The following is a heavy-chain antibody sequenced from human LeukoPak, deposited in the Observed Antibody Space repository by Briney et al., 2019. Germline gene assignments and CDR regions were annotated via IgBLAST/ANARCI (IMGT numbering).Heavy chain of an antibody. V-gene: IGHV3-30*19. CDR1: GFTFSSYG. CDR3: ARGLLNYDFWSGYLSGAFDI. J-gene: IGHJ3*02. Sequence: GGSLRLSCAASGFTFSSYGMHWVRQTPGKGLEWVAVISYDGSNKYYADSVKGRFTISRDNSKNTLYLQMNSLRAEDTAVYYCARGLLNYDFWSGYLSGAFDIWGQGTMVTVSS. CDR2: ISYDGSNK. D-gene: IGHD3-3*01.